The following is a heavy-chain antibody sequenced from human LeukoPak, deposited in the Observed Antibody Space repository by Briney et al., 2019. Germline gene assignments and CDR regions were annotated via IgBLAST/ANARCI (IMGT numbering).Heavy chain of an antibody. CDR3: ARGIRQYAKSYFDY. V-gene: IGHV3-11*01. Sequence: GGSLRLSCAASRFTFSDYYMSWIRQAPGKGLEWLSYISSSGTTIYYTDSVKGRFTISRDKAKNSLYLQMNSLRAEDTAVYYCARGIRQYAKSYFDYWGQGTLVTVSS. CDR1: RFTFSDYY. D-gene: IGHD4-11*01. CDR2: ISSSGTTI. J-gene: IGHJ4*02.